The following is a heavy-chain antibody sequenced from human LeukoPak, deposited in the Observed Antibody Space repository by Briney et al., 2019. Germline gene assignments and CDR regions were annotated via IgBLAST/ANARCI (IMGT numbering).Heavy chain of an antibody. CDR3: ARGYCTGANCCPYYGYGMDV. CDR2: IWYDGSRK. D-gene: IGHD2-8*02. V-gene: IGHV3-33*01. Sequence: PGGSLRLSCAACGFTFYTYAMHWVRQAPGEGLEWMAVIWYDGSRKEYADSVKGRFTVSRDNSKNTLVMQMNSLRAEDAAVYYCARGYCTGANCCPYYGYGMDVWGQGTTVTVSS. CDR1: GFTFYTYA. J-gene: IGHJ6*02.